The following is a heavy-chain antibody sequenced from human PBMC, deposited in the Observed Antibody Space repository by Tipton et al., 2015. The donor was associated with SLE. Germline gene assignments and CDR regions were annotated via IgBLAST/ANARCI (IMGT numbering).Heavy chain of an antibody. J-gene: IGHJ4*02. CDR3: ARQDLGRAATLTFDI. V-gene: IGHV4-39*01. D-gene: IGHD6-25*01. CDR1: GGSISGSDYF. Sequence: TLSLTCTVSGGSISGSDYFWGWIRQPPGKGLEWIGNIYFSGYTSYKSSLKSRVTISVDTSKNQFSLRLSSVTAADTAVYFCARQDLGRAATLTFDIWGLGTLVTVSS. CDR2: IYFSGYT.